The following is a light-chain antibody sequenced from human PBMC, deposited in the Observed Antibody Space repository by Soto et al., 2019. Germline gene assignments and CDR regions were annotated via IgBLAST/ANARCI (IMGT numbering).Light chain of an antibody. CDR3: QTWGTGILGHWHSV. Sequence: QLVLTQSPSASASLGASVKLTCTLSSGHSSYAVAWHQQLPEKGPRYFMKLNADGSHTKGDGIPDRFSGSSSGAERYLTISSLQSEAHYSSQTWGTGILGHWHSVFGGGTKLTVL. CDR2: LNADGSH. V-gene: IGLV4-69*01. J-gene: IGLJ3*02. CDR1: SGHSSYA.